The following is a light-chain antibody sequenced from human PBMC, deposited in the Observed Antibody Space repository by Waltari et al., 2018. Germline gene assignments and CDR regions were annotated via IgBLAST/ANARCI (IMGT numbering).Light chain of an antibody. J-gene: IGLJ1*01. CDR3: SSYTSSSTSV. CDR1: SSAVGSYTF. Sequence: QSALTQPASVSGSPGQSITISCTGTSSAVGSYTFVSWYQQHPDKAPKLMIYDVSVRPSGVSNRFSGSKSGNTASLTISGLQAEDEADYYCSSYTSSSTSVFGTATKVTVL. CDR2: DVS. V-gene: IGLV2-14*03.